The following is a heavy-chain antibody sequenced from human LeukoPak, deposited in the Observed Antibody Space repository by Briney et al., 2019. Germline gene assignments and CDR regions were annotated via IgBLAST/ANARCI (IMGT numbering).Heavy chain of an antibody. D-gene: IGHD6-19*01. CDR3: AKIVDGSGWSPFEY. CDR1: GYSFTDYY. V-gene: IGHV1-2*02. Sequence: ASVKVSCKASGYSFTDYYIHWVRQAPGQRPEWMGWLNPSTGGTKYAQKFQGRVTMTRDTSTNTAYMDLNSPRSDDTAVYYCAKIVDGSGWSPFEYWGQGTLVTVSS. J-gene: IGHJ4*02. CDR2: LNPSTGGT.